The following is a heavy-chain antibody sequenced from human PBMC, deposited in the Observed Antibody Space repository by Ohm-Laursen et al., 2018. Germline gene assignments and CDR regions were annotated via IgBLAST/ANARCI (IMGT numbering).Heavy chain of an antibody. V-gene: IGHV3-21*01. D-gene: IGHD3-10*01. CDR3: ARDRGRHRAGIDV. Sequence: SLRLSCAASGLTLKSYSMNWVRQAPGKGLEWVSSISFSGSHIYYADSVKGRFTISRDNAKTTLYLQMNSLRAEDTAVYYCARDRGRHRAGIDVWGQGTTVTVSS. CDR2: ISFSGSHI. J-gene: IGHJ6*02. CDR1: GLTLKSYS.